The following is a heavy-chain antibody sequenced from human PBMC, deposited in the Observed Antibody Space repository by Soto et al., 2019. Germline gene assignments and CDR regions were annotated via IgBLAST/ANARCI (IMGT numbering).Heavy chain of an antibody. CDR1: GFSLSNARMG. V-gene: IGHV2-26*01. D-gene: IGHD6-13*01. Sequence: QVTLKESGPVLVKPTETLTLTCTVSGFSLSNARMGVSWIRQPPGKALEWLAHIFSNDEKSYSTSLKSRLTIGKDTSKSQVVLTMANMDPVDTATYYCARTRAAAGTRCFAPWGQGTLVTVSS. CDR3: ARTRAAAGTRCFAP. CDR2: IFSNDEK. J-gene: IGHJ5*02.